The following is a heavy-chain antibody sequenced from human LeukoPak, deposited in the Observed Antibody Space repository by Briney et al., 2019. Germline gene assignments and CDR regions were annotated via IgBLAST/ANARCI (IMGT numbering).Heavy chain of an antibody. D-gene: IGHD3-10*01. Sequence: TGGSLRLSCAASGFTFSSYSMNWVRQAPGKGLEWVSSISSSSSYIYYADSVKGRFTISRDNAKNSLYLQMNSLRAEDTAVYYCARWGEAQYYFDYWGQGTLVTVSS. J-gene: IGHJ4*02. V-gene: IGHV3-21*01. CDR1: GFTFSSYS. CDR2: ISSSSSYI. CDR3: ARWGEAQYYFDY.